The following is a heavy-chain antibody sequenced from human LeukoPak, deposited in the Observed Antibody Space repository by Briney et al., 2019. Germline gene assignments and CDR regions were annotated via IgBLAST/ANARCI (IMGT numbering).Heavy chain of an antibody. CDR3: AKSARVIAVEIDY. D-gene: IGHD6-19*01. CDR1: GFTFSNYG. V-gene: IGHV3-23*01. CDR2: ISGSGGST. Sequence: GGSLRLSCAASGFTFSNYGMSWVRQAPGKGLEWVSGISGSGGSTYYADSVKGRFTISRDNSKNTLYLQMNSLRAEDTAVYYCAKSARVIAVEIDYWGQGTLVTVSS. J-gene: IGHJ4*02.